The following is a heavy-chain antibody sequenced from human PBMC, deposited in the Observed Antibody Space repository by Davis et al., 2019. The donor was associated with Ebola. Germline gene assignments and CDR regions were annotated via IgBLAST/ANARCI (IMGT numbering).Heavy chain of an antibody. CDR2: INHSGST. J-gene: IGHJ6*04. CDR3: ARDVYYDVLTGYYFDGESYYYGMDV. Sequence: SETLSLTCAIYGGSFSGYYWSWIRQPPGKGLEWIGEINHSGSTNYNPSLKSRVTISVDTSKNQFSLRLSSVTAADTAVFYCARDVYYDVLTGYYFDGESYYYGMDVWGKGTTVTVSS. D-gene: IGHD3-9*01. V-gene: IGHV4-34*01. CDR1: GGSFSGYY.